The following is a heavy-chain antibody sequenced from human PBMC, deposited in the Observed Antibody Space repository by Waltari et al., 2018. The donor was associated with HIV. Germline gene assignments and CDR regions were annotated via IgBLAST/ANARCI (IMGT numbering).Heavy chain of an antibody. CDR3: ARASHYIEFSTFDGDYYFDV. Sequence: VQLVESGGGSITTGGSLRLSCTAPGFSVSNHWMDWVRQGPGKGLVWVARLNSDGSSRNYADAVKGRFVISRDNARNTVYLQLNSLRVEDTAMYFCARASHYIEFSTFDGDYYFDVWGRGTRVAVSS. V-gene: IGHV3-74*01. D-gene: IGHD2-15*01. CDR1: GFSVSNHW. CDR2: LNSDGSSR. J-gene: IGHJ4*02.